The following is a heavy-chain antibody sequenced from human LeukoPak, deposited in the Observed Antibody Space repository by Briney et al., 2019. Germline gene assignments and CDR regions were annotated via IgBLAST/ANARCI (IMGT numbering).Heavy chain of an antibody. J-gene: IGHJ4*02. CDR1: GGSFSGSY. D-gene: IGHD3-3*01. Sequence: KPSETLSLTCAVYGGSFSGSYWSWIRQPPGKGLEWIGEINHSGSTNYNPSLKSRVTISVGTSKNQFSLKLSSVTAADTAVYYCARAGKYDFWSGYYPYFDYGGQGTLVTVSS. V-gene: IGHV4-34*01. CDR2: INHSGST. CDR3: ARAGKYDFWSGYYPYFDY.